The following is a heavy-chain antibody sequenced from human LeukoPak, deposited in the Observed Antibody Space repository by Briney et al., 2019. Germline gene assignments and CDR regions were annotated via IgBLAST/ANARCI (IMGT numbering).Heavy chain of an antibody. D-gene: IGHD3-10*01. V-gene: IGHV3-33*06. CDR3: AKPQHYGRGDFDY. CDR2: IWYDGSNK. J-gene: IGHJ4*02. Sequence: GRSLRLSCAASGFTFSSYGMHWVRQAPGKGLEWVAVIWYDGSNKDYADSVKGRFTISRDNSKNTLYLQMNSLRTEDTALYYCAKPQHYGRGDFDYWGQGTLVTVSS. CDR1: GFTFSSYG.